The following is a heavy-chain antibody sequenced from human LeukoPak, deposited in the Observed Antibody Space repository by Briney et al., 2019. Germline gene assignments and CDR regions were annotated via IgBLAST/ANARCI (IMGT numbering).Heavy chain of an antibody. V-gene: IGHV3-23*01. CDR1: GFTFSSYA. J-gene: IGHJ6*02. CDR3: AKSLRYSYDITQSLSLYGMDV. CDR2: ISGSGGAT. Sequence: PGGSLRLSCAASGFTFSSYAMSWVRQAPGKGLEWVSAISGSGGATYYADPVKGRFTISRDNPKNTLYLQMNSLRVEDTAVYYCAKSLRYSYDITQSLSLYGMDVWGQGTTVTVSS. D-gene: IGHD5-18*01.